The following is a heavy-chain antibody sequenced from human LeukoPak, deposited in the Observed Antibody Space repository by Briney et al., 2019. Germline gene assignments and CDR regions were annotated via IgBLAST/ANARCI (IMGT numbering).Heavy chain of an antibody. J-gene: IGHJ4*02. CDR3: ARYLSGVTGYTYGRGVDY. CDR1: GFTFSSYW. CDR2: IKKDGSEK. Sequence: GGSLRLSCAASGFTFSSYWMSWVRQAPGKGLEWVANIKKDGSEKYYVDSVKGRFTISRDNAKTSLYLQMNSLRAEDTAVYYCARYLSGVTGYTYGRGVDYWGQGTLVTVSS. V-gene: IGHV3-7*01. D-gene: IGHD5-18*01.